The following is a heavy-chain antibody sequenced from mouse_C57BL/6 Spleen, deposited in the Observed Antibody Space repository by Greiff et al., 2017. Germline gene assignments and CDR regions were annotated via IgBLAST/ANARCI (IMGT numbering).Heavy chain of an antibody. CDR2: ISSGGDYI. CDR3: TREGFYYGSSYGYFDY. D-gene: IGHD1-1*01. Sequence: EVQVVESGEGLVKPGGSLKLSCAASGFTFSSYAMSWVRQTPEKRLEWVAYISSGGDYIYYADTVKGRFTITRDNARNTLYLQMSSLKSEDTAMYYCTREGFYYGSSYGYFDYWGQGTTLTVSS. CDR1: GFTFSSYA. J-gene: IGHJ2*01. V-gene: IGHV5-9-1*02.